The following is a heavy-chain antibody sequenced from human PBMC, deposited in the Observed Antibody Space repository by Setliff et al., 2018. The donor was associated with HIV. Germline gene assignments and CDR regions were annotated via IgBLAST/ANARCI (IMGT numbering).Heavy chain of an antibody. V-gene: IGHV4-4*07. CDR3: ARCGYSYGFLGVTYYFYMDV. CDR1: GGSINSYY. Sequence: SETLSLTCTVSGGSINSYYWSWIRQPAGRGLEWIGRIYSTGSINYNPSLKSRVTMSVDTAKNQFSLNLTSVTAADTAIYYCARCGYSYGFLGVTYYFYMDVWGKGTAVTAP. J-gene: IGHJ6*03. CDR2: IYSTGSI. D-gene: IGHD5-18*01.